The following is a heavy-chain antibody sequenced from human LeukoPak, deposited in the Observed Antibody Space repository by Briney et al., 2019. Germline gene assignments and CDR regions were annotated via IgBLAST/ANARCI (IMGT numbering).Heavy chain of an antibody. CDR1: GFTFSSYG. J-gene: IGHJ4*02. V-gene: IGHV3-33*01. CDR3: ARDYCSSTSCQPVYYFDY. CDR2: IWYDGSNK. Sequence: GRSLRLSCAASGFTFSSYGMHWVRQAPGKGLEWVAVIWYDGSNKYYADSVKGRFTISRDNSKNMLYLQMNSLRAEDTAVYYCARDYCSSTSCQPVYYFDYWGQGTLVTVSS. D-gene: IGHD2-2*01.